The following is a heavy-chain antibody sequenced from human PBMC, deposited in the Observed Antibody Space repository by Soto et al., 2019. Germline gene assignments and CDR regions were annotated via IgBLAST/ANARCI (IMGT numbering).Heavy chain of an antibody. J-gene: IGHJ4*02. Sequence: QITLKESGPTLVKPTQTLTLTCSVSGFSVSTGGRGVGWIRQPPGKALEWLALIYWDDDKRYSPSLKSRLTITKDPSKNQVVLTMTNMDPVDTATYYCAHRRPISGTRLFDYWGQGVLVTVSS. CDR1: GFSVSTGGRG. CDR3: AHRRPISGTRLFDY. CDR2: IYWDDDK. D-gene: IGHD1-20*01. V-gene: IGHV2-5*02.